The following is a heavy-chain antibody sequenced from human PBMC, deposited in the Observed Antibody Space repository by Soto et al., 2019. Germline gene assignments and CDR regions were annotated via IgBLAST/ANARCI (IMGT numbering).Heavy chain of an antibody. CDR3: ARDFKCSGGSCYSDYYYYYGMDV. CDR2: ISSSSSYI. J-gene: IGHJ6*02. V-gene: IGHV3-21*01. Sequence: ETLSLTCAVYGGSFSGYYWSWIRQPPGKGLEWVSSISSSSSYIYYADSVKGRFTISRDNAKNSLYLQMNSLRAEDTAVYYCARDFKCSGGSCYSDYYYYYGMDVWGQGTTVTVSS. CDR1: GGSFSGYY. D-gene: IGHD2-15*01.